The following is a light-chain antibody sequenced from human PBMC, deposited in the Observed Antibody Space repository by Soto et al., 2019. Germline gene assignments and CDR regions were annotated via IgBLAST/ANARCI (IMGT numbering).Light chain of an antibody. Sequence: QLPQPRSSVSDTVAHTVTIPCRASQGISSWLAWYQQKPGKAPKXLIYAASTLQSGVPSRFSGSGSGTDFTLTISSLQTEDFATYYCQQLNSFPRTFGRGTKVDIK. J-gene: IGKJ4*02. CDR3: QQLNSFPRT. CDR2: AAS. CDR1: QGISSW. V-gene: IGKV1-12*01.